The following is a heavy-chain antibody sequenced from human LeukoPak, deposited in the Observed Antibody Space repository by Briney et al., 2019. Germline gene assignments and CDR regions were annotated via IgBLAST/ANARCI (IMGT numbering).Heavy chain of an antibody. CDR2: MNHNSGNT. J-gene: IGHJ6*02. D-gene: IGHD3-22*01. CDR1: GYTFTSYD. CDR3: ARAGHYDSSGYYANYYYYGMDV. Sequence: ASVKVSCKASGYTFTSYDINWVRQATGQGLEWMGWMNHNSGNTGYAQKFQGRVTMTRNTSISTAYMELSSLRSEDTAVYYCARAGHYDSSGYYANYYYYGMDVWGQGTTVTVSS. V-gene: IGHV1-8*01.